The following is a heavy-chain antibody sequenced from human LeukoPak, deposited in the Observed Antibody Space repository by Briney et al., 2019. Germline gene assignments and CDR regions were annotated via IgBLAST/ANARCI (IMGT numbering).Heavy chain of an antibody. CDR1: GLTFSNYS. CDR2: ISSGSSTS. Sequence: GGSLRLSCVASGLTFSNYSMNWVRQAPGKGLEWVSYISSGSSTSYYADSVKGRFTISRDNAKNSLYLQMNSLRGEDTAVYYCARDLGILGYWGQGTLVTVSS. J-gene: IGHJ4*02. CDR3: ARDLGILGY. V-gene: IGHV3-48*01. D-gene: IGHD1-14*01.